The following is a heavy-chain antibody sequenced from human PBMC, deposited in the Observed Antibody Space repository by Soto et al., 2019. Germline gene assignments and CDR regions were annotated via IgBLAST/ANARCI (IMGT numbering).Heavy chain of an antibody. CDR3: ARDHLWALDY. V-gene: IGHV3-48*02. Sequence: PGGSLRLSCAASGFSFSVYSMNWVRQAPGKGLEWVSYINGRDGAINYVDSVKGRFTISIDIAKNSLYLQMNSLRDEDTAVYFCARDHLWALDYWGQGVLVTVSS. D-gene: IGHD3-3*02. J-gene: IGHJ4*02. CDR1: GFSFSVYS. CDR2: INGRDGAI.